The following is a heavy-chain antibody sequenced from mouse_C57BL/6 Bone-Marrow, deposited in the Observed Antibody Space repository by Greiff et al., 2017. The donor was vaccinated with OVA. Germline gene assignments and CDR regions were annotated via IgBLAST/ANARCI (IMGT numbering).Heavy chain of an antibody. CDR2: IYPGSGRT. V-gene: IGHV1-55*01. J-gene: IGHJ4*01. CDR1: GYTFTSYW. Sequence: QVQLQQPGAELVKPGASVKMSCKASGYTFTSYWITWVKQRPGQGLEWIGDIYPGSGRTNYNEKFKSKATLTVDTSSSKAYMQLSSLTSEDSAVYYCARGRGNYGAMDYWGQGTSVTVSS. CDR3: ARGRGNYGAMDY. D-gene: IGHD2-1*01.